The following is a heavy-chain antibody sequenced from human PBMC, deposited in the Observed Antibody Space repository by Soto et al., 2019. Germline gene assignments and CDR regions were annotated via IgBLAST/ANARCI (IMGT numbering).Heavy chain of an antibody. V-gene: IGHV3-13*05. CDR1: GFTFRNYD. CDR2: ISAAGDP. CDR3: ARTDIDFYGLDV. J-gene: IGHJ6*02. Sequence: EVQLVESGGGLVQPGGSLSLSCEASGFTFRNYDMHWVRQGTGKGLEWVSGISAAGDPDYADSVEGRFTISRENAQNSFFLQMNSLRVGDTAVYYCARTDIDFYGLDVWGQGTTVIVSS.